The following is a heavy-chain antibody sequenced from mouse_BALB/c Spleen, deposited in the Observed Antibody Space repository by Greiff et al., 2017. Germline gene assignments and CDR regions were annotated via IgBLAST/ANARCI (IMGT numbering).Heavy chain of an antibody. CDR1: GFTFSSYG. Sequence: VQLKESGGDLVKPGGSLKLSCAASGFTFSSYGMSWVRQTPDKRLEWVATISSGGSYTYYPDSVKGRFTISRDNAKNTLYLQMSSLKSEDTAMYYCARPYWDDWYFDVWGAGTTVTVSS. CDR2: ISSGGSYT. V-gene: IGHV5-6*01. CDR3: ARPYWDDWYFDV. D-gene: IGHD4-1*01. J-gene: IGHJ1*01.